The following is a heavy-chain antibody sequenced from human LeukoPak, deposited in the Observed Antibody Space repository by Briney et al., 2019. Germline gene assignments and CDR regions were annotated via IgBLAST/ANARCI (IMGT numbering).Heavy chain of an antibody. Sequence: GRSLRLSCAGSGFTFRSYGMHWVRQAPGKGLEWVAVISYDGSNKYYADSVKGRFTISRDNSKNTLYLQMNSLRAEDTAVYYCAKDPSYDSSGYVVDYWGQGTLVTVSS. V-gene: IGHV3-30*18. CDR1: GFTFRSYG. CDR2: ISYDGSNK. J-gene: IGHJ4*02. D-gene: IGHD3-22*01. CDR3: AKDPSYDSSGYVVDY.